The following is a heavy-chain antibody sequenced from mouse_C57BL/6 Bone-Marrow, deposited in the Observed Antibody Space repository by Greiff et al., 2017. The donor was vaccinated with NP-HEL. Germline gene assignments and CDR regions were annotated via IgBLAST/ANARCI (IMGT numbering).Heavy chain of an antibody. CDR3: ALIYPGYFDV. V-gene: IGHV1-50*01. D-gene: IGHD2-3*01. CDR1: GYTFTSYW. Sequence: QVQLQQPGAELVKPGASVKLSCKASGYTFTSYWMQWVKQRPGQGLEWIGEIDPSDSYTNYNQKFKGKATLTVDTSSGTAYMQLSSLTSEDSAVYYCALIYPGYFDVWGTGTTVTVSS. J-gene: IGHJ1*03. CDR2: IDPSDSYT.